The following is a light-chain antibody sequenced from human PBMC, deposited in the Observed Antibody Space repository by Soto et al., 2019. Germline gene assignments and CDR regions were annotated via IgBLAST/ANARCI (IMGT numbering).Light chain of an antibody. CDR1: SSDIGGYNY. Sequence: QSALTQPPSASGSPGQSVTISCTGTSSDIGGYNYVSWYQLHPGKAPKLMIYEVSKRPSGVPDRFSGSKSGNTASLTVSGLQAEDEADYYCSSYAGRNTFVLFAGGTKVTVL. CDR2: EVS. V-gene: IGLV2-8*01. CDR3: SSYAGRNTFVL. J-gene: IGLJ2*01.